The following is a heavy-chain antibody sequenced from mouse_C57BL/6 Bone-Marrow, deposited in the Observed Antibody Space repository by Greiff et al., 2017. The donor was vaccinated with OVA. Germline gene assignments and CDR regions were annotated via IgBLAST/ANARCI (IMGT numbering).Heavy chain of an antibody. J-gene: IGHJ2*01. CDR2: IDPENGDT. Sequence: VQLQQSGAELVRPGASVKLSCTASGFNIKDDYMHWVKQRPEQGLEWIGWIDPENGDTEYASKFQGKATITADTSSNTVYLQLSSLTSEDTAVYYCTTCYYGSSPYFDYWGQGTTLTVSS. D-gene: IGHD1-1*01. V-gene: IGHV14-4*01. CDR1: GFNIKDDY. CDR3: TTCYYGSSPYFDY.